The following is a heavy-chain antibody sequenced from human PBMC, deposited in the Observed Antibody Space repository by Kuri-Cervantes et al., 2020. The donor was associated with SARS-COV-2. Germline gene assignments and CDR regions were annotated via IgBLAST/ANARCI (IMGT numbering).Heavy chain of an antibody. CDR3: ARDLAFGDLPGGY. D-gene: IGHD3-10*01. Sequence: GESLKISCAASGSAFSSYGMHWVRQAPGKGLEWVAVIWYDGSNKYYADSVKGRLTISRDNSKNTMYLQMNSLRAEDTAVYYCARDLAFGDLPGGYWGQGTLVTVSS. CDR2: IWYDGSNK. J-gene: IGHJ4*02. CDR1: GSAFSSYG. V-gene: IGHV3-33*01.